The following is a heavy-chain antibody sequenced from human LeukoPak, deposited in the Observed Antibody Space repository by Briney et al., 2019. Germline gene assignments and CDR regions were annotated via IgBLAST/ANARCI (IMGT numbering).Heavy chain of an antibody. J-gene: IGHJ4*02. Sequence: ASVKVSCKASGGTFSSYAISWVRQAPGQGLEWMGRIIPILGIANYAQKFQGRVTITADKSTSTAYMELSSLRSEDTAVYYCARPEEAAAGNGAFDYWGQGTLVTVSS. CDR1: GGTFSSYA. CDR3: ARPEEAAAGNGAFDY. V-gene: IGHV1-69*04. D-gene: IGHD6-13*01. CDR2: IIPILGIA.